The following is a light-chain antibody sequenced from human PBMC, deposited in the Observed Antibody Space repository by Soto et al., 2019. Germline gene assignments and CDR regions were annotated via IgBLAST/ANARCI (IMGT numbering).Light chain of an antibody. V-gene: IGKV2-40*01. Sequence: EIVMTQPPLSLPVTPGEPASISCRSSQSLLDSDDGNTYLDWYLQKPGQSPQLLIYTVSYRASGVPDRFSGSGSGTDFTLKISRVEAEDVGVYYCMQRIEFPLTFGGGTKVDI. J-gene: IGKJ4*01. CDR2: TVS. CDR1: QSLLDSDDGNTY. CDR3: MQRIEFPLT.